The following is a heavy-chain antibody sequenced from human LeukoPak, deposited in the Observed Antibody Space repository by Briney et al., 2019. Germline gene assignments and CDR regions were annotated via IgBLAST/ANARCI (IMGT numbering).Heavy chain of an antibody. CDR1: GGSISSGGYY. Sequence: PSETLSLTCTASGGSISSGGYYWSWIRQHPGKGLEWIGYIYYSGSTYYNPSLKSRVTISVDTSKNQFSLKLSSVTAADTAVYYCASRNHYYDSSGYYYVWAFDIWGQGTMVTVSS. V-gene: IGHV4-31*03. CDR3: ASRNHYYDSSGYYYVWAFDI. J-gene: IGHJ3*02. CDR2: IYYSGST. D-gene: IGHD3-22*01.